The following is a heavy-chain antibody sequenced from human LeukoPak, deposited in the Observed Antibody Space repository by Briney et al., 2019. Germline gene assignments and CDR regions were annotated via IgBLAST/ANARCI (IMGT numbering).Heavy chain of an antibody. D-gene: IGHD5-12*01. CDR1: RGSISSYY. CDR2: VSDRGGT. CDR3: ARDGGYDRPGIDY. V-gene: IGHV4-59*01. Sequence: SETLSLTCTVSRGSISSYYWSWIRQSPRKGLEWIGYVSDRGGTNYNPSLKSRVTISVDTFKNQFSLKLRSVTAADSAVYYCARDGGYDRPGIDYWGQGTLVTVSS. J-gene: IGHJ4*02.